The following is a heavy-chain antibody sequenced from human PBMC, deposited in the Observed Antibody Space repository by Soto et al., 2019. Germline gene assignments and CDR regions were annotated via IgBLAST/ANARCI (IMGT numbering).Heavy chain of an antibody. J-gene: IGHJ4*02. V-gene: IGHV3-33*01. CDR2: IWYDGSNK. Sequence: GGSLRLSCAASGFTFSSYGMHWVRQAPGKGLEWVAVIWYDGSNKYYADSVKGRFTISRDNSKNTLYLQMNSLRAEDTAVYYWAREGGSGGSVYFDYWAQETLVTVSS. CDR1: GFTFSSYG. D-gene: IGHD6-19*01. CDR3: AREGGSGGSVYFDY.